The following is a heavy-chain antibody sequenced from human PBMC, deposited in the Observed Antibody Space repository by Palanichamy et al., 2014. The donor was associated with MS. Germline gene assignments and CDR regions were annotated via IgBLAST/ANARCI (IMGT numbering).Heavy chain of an antibody. D-gene: IGHD3-10*01. J-gene: IGHJ4*02. CDR3: ARNRAFDY. Sequence: NSGSTNYNPSLKSRVTISVDTSKNQFSLTLSSVTAADTVVYYCARNRAFDYWGQGTLVTVSS. CDR2: NSGST. V-gene: IGHV4-59*01.